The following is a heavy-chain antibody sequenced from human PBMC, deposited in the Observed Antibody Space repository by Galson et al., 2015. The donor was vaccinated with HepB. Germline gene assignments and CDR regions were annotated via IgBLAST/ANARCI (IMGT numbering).Heavy chain of an antibody. CDR3: ARTWGSGSPFDY. Sequence: QVQLQESGPGLVKPSETLSLTCTVSGGSISSYYWSWIRQPPGKGLEWIGYIYYSGSTNYNPSLKSRVTISVDTSKNQFSLKLSSVTAADTAVYYCARTWGSGSPFDYWGQGTLVTVSS. CDR1: GGSISSYY. J-gene: IGHJ4*02. V-gene: IGHV4-59*01. CDR2: IYYSGST. D-gene: IGHD3-10*01.